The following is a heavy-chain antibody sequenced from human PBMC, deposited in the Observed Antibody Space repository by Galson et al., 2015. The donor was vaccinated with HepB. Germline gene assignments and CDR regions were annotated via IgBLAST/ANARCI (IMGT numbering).Heavy chain of an antibody. Sequence: PALVKPTQTLTLTCTFSGFSLSTTGVGVGWIRQPPGKALEWLAFIYWDDDKRYSPSLKTRLTITKDTSKNQVVLTMTNMDPVDTGTYYCAHRWGSDAPTGWDSGLFDYWGQGTLVTVSS. D-gene: IGHD1-1*01. CDR3: AHRWGSDAPTGWDSGLFDY. CDR2: IYWDDDK. J-gene: IGHJ4*02. V-gene: IGHV2-5*02. CDR1: GFSLSTTGVG.